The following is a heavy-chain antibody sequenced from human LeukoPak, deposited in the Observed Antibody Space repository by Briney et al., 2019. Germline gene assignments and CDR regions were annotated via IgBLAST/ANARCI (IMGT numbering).Heavy chain of an antibody. J-gene: IGHJ4*02. D-gene: IGHD4-17*01. CDR3: ARAHDYGVWGY. CDR2: INHSGST. CDR1: GGSFSGYY. V-gene: IGHV4-34*01. Sequence: SETLSLTCAVYGGSFSGYYWSWIRQPPGKGLEWIGEINHSGSTNYNPSLKSRVTISVDTSRNQFSLKLSSVTAADTVVYYCARAHDYGVWGYWGQGTLVTVSS.